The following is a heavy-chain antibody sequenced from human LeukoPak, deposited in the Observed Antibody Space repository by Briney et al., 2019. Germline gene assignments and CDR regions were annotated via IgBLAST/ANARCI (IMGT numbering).Heavy chain of an antibody. CDR3: ARHSSSWILPDYYYYGMDV. Sequence: ASVKVSCKASGGTFSSYAISWVRQAPGQGLEWMGGITPIFGTANYAQKFQGRVTITADESTSTAYMELSSLRSEDTAVYYCARHSSSWILPDYYYYGMDVWGQGTTVTVSS. CDR1: GGTFSSYA. D-gene: IGHD6-13*01. V-gene: IGHV1-69*13. J-gene: IGHJ6*02. CDR2: ITPIFGTA.